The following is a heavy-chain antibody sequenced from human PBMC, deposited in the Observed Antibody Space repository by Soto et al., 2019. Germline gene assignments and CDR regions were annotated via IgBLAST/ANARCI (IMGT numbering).Heavy chain of an antibody. CDR3: AKEVTIKTVGGLWFGENYYYGMDV. V-gene: IGHV3-23*01. CDR1: GFTFSSYA. Sequence: GGSLRLSCAASGFTFSSYAMSWVRQAPGKGLEWVSAISGSGGSTYYADSVKGRFTISRDNSKNTLYLQMNSLRAEDTAVYYCAKEVTIKTVGGLWFGENYYYGMDVWGQGTTVTVSS. CDR2: ISGSGGST. J-gene: IGHJ6*02. D-gene: IGHD3-10*01.